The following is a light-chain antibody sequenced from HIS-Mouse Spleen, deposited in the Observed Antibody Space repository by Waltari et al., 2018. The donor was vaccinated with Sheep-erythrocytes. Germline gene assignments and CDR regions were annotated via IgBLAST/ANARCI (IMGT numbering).Light chain of an antibody. J-gene: IGLJ3*02. Sequence: QSALTQPRSVSGSPGQSVTTSCTGTSSDVGGYNYVSWYQQHPGKAPKLMIYDVSKRPSGVPDRFSGSKSGNTASLTISGLQAEDEADYYCCSYAGSSTPWVFGGGTKLTVL. CDR2: DVS. V-gene: IGLV2-11*01. CDR3: CSYAGSSTPWV. CDR1: SSDVGGYNY.